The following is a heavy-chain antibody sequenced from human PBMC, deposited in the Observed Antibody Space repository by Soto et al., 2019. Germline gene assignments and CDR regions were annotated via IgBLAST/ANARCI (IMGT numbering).Heavy chain of an antibody. CDR3: ARTSPTFDY. CDR1: GFTFNDYY. J-gene: IGHJ4*02. Sequence: QVQLVESGGGWVKSGGSLRLSCAASGFTFNDYYMSWIRQAPGKGLEWVSFISSSTGDIIYYADSVKGRFTISRDNAKNTLFLKMNSLRAEDTAVYYCARTSPTFDYWGQGTLVSVSS. CDR2: ISSSTGDII. V-gene: IGHV3-11*01.